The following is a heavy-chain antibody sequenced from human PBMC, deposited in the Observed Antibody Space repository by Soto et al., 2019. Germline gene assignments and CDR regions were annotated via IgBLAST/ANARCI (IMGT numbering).Heavy chain of an antibody. CDR3: AREPDYGDY. V-gene: IGHV1-18*01. J-gene: IGHJ4*02. CDR2: ISAYNGNT. CDR1: GYTFTSYR. Sequence: QVQLVQSGAEVKKPGASVTVSCTSSGYTFTSYRISWVRQAPGQGLEWMGWISAYNGNTNYAQKLQGSVTKSTDTAKSPAYSELRGLRSDDKSVYYCAREPDYGDYWCQGTLVTVSS.